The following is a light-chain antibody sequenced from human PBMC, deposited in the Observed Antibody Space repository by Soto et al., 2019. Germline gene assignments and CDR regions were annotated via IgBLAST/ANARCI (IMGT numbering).Light chain of an antibody. Sequence: DIQMTQSPSSLSVSVGDRVTITCQASHDITNYLNWYQQKPGKAPKLLIYDVSKLETGVPSRFSGSGSGTDFTFTISSLQPEDIATYYCQKHDNAPLTFGGGTKVDIK. CDR2: DVS. J-gene: IGKJ4*01. CDR1: HDITNY. CDR3: QKHDNAPLT. V-gene: IGKV1-33*01.